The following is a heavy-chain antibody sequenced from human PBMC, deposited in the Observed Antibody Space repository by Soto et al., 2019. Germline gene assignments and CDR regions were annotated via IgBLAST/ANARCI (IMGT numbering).Heavy chain of an antibody. CDR3: AREVQVHTPAFVY. V-gene: IGHV1-69*19. Sequence: QVQLVQSGAEVKKPGSSVKVSCKASGGTFSSYAISWVRQAPGQGPEWMGDISPMFGAANYAPKFQGRVTITADESTGTSYMQVSSLTSEDTALYFCAREVQVHTPAFVYWGQGTLVTVSS. CDR2: ISPMFGAA. J-gene: IGHJ4*02. D-gene: IGHD3-10*01. CDR1: GGTFSSYA.